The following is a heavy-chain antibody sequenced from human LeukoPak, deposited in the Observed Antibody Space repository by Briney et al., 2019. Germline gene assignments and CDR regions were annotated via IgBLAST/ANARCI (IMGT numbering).Heavy chain of an antibody. CDR2: ICTSGNI. CDR1: GASISSGSYY. Sequence: SQTLSLTCTVSGASISSGSYYWNWIRQPAGKGLEWIGRICTSGNINYNPSLKSRVTISVDTSKNQFSLKLSSVTAADTAVYYCAGSGCSSTSCYQADYWGQGILVTVSS. D-gene: IGHD2-2*01. V-gene: IGHV4-61*02. CDR3: AGSGCSSTSCYQADY. J-gene: IGHJ4*02.